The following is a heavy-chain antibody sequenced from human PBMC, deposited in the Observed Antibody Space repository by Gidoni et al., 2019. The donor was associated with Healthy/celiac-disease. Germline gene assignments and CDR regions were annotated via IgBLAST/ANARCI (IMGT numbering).Heavy chain of an antibody. D-gene: IGHD1-1*01. CDR3: ARIRRGY. J-gene: IGHJ4*02. V-gene: IGHV4-34*01. Sequence: QVQLQQWGAGLLTPSETLSLTCAVYGGSFSGYYWSWIRQPPGKGLEWIGEINHSGSTNYNPSLKSRVTIAVDTSKNQFSLKLSSVTAADTAVYYCARIRRGYWGQGTLVTVSS. CDR1: GGSFSGYY. CDR2: INHSGST.